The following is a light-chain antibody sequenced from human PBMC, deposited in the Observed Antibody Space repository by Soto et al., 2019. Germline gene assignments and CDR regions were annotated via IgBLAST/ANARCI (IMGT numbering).Light chain of an antibody. J-gene: IGLJ2*01. CDR3: CSYAGTVI. Sequence: QSVLTQPASVSGSPGQSMTISCTGISSDVGSYSLVSWYQQHPGKAPKLIIYEGSKRASGVSNRISASKSGNTASLTIFGLQAEDEADYFCCSYAGTVIFGGGTKVTVL. CDR2: EGS. CDR1: SSDVGSYSL. V-gene: IGLV2-23*01.